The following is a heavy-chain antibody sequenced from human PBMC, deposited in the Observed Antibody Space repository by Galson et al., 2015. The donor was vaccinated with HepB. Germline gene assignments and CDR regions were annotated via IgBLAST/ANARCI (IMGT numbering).Heavy chain of an antibody. CDR2: ISAYNGNT. D-gene: IGHD6-13*01. Sequence: SVKVSCKASGYTFTTYGITWVRQAPGQGLEWMGWISAYNGNTDYVQKLQDRVTMTTDTSTSTAYMELRSLRSDDTAMYYCARDSSDWFGAEYFQHWGQGTLVTVSS. CDR3: ARDSSDWFGAEYFQH. V-gene: IGHV1-18*04. J-gene: IGHJ1*01. CDR1: GYTFTTYG.